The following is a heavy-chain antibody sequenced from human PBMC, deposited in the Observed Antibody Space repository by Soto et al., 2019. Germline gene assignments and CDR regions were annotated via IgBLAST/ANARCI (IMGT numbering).Heavy chain of an antibody. J-gene: IGHJ2*01. CDR2: ISSSSSYI. D-gene: IGHD2-15*01. V-gene: IGHV3-21*01. CDR3: FFQAEDGIRDAVSVSAFLLNRSSDL. Sequence: KGLEWVSSISSSSSYIYYADSVKGRFTISRDNAKNSLYLQMNSLRAEDTAVYFFFFQAEDGIRDAVSVSAFLLNRSSDL.